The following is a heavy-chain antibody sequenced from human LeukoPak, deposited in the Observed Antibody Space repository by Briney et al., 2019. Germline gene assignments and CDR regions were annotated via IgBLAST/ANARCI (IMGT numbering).Heavy chain of an antibody. D-gene: IGHD5-12*01. V-gene: IGHV3-11*04. J-gene: IGHJ6*03. CDR1: GFTFSDYY. CDR3: ARSVASGHYYYYYMDV. CDR2: ISSCGNTI. Sequence: GESLRLSCAASGFTFSDYYMSWIRQAPGTGLEWVSYISSCGNTIYYADSVKGRFTISRDNAKHSLYLQMNSLRAEDTAVYYCARSVASGHYYYYYMDVWGKGTTVTVSS.